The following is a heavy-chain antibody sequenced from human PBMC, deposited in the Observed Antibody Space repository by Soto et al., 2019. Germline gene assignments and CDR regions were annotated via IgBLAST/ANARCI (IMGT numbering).Heavy chain of an antibody. V-gene: IGHV1-3*01. CDR1: GYSFTSYA. J-gene: IGHJ6*02. CDR2: INAGNGNT. D-gene: IGHD2-2*01. CDR3: ARGVENIVVVLDVFGYYGMDV. Sequence: VSVKVSCKASGYSFTSYAIYWVRQAPGQRLEWMGWINAGNGNTKYSQKLQGRVTFTGDTSASTAHMELSSLRSEDTAVYFCARGVENIVVVLDVFGYYGMDVWGQGXTVTVYS.